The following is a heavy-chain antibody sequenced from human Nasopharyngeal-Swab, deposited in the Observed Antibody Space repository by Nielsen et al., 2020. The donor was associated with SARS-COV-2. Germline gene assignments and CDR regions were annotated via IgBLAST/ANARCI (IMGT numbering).Heavy chain of an antibody. V-gene: IGHV3-30*03. CDR3: ARDAPAHYGAFY. Sequence: VRQAPGKGLGWVAFIAHDASNEYYGDSVKGRFSISRDSSKNTLYLQMDSLRGEDTAVYYCARDAPAHYGAFYWGRGTLVTVSS. J-gene: IGHJ4*02. D-gene: IGHD4-17*01. CDR2: IAHDASNE.